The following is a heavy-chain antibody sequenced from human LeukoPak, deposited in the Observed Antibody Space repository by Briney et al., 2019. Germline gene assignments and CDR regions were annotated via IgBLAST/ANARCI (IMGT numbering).Heavy chain of an antibody. J-gene: IGHJ4*02. Sequence: SETLSLTCTVSGGSISSYYWSWIRQPAGKGLEWIGRIYTSGSTNYNPSLKSRVTMSVDTSKNQFSPKLSSVTAADTAVYYCARDEGRAAEYYFDYWGQGTLVTVSS. V-gene: IGHV4-4*07. CDR2: IYTSGST. D-gene: IGHD6-13*01. CDR1: GGSISSYY. CDR3: ARDEGRAAEYYFDY.